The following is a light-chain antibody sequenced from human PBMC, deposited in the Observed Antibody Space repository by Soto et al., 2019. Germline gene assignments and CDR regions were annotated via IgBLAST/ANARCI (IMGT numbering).Light chain of an antibody. CDR3: QQYNSDWNT. V-gene: IGKV1-5*03. J-gene: IGKJ2*01. Sequence: DIQMPQSPSTLSASVRDRVTITCRTSQSISNSLAWYQQRPGKAPKLLIHKASSLETGVPSRFSGSGSGTEFTLTISSLQPDDFATYYCQQYNSDWNTFGQGTKVDIK. CDR2: KAS. CDR1: QSISNS.